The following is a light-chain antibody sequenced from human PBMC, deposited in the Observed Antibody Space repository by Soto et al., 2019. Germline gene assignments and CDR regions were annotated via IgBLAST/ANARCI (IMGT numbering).Light chain of an antibody. Sequence: QPVLTQSPSASASLGASVKLTCTLSSGHSNYAIAWHQQQPEKGPRHLMKLNSDGSHSKGDGIPDRFSGSSSGAECYLTISSLQSEDEADYYCQTWGTGIQVFGGGTKLTVL. CDR3: QTWGTGIQV. CDR1: SGHSNYA. V-gene: IGLV4-69*01. CDR2: LNSDGSH. J-gene: IGLJ3*02.